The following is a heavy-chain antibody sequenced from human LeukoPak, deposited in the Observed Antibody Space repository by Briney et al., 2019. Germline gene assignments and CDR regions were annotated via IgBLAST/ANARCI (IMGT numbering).Heavy chain of an antibody. J-gene: IGHJ4*02. D-gene: IGHD1-26*01. CDR3: AHRTVGNSFDY. CDR2: NHWNAAD. V-gene: IGHV2-5*01. CDR1: GFSLSTSGVG. Sequence: ESGPTLVNPTQTLTLTCTFSGFSLSTSGVGVGWIRQPPGKALEWLAVNHWNAADHYSPSLNSRLTTTEDTSKNQVVLTMTDMDPVDTATYYCAHRTVGNSFDYWGQGILVTVSS.